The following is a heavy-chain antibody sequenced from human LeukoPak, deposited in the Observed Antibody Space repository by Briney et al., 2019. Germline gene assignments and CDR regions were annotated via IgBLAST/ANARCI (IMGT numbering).Heavy chain of an antibody. Sequence: ASVKVSCKASGVTFSSYAIIWVRQAPGQGLEWMGGIIPIFGTANYAQKFQGRVTITADESTSTAYMELSSLRSDDTAVYYCARMSGYCSGGSCYGNNWFDPWGQGTLVTVSS. V-gene: IGHV1-69*13. CDR1: GVTFSSYA. CDR3: ARMSGYCSGGSCYGNNWFDP. CDR2: IIPIFGTA. D-gene: IGHD2-15*01. J-gene: IGHJ5*02.